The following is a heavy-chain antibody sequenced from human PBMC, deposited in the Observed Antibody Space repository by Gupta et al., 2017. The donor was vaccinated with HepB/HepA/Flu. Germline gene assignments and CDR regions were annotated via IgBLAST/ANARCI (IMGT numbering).Heavy chain of an antibody. Sequence: EVQLLESGGGLVQPGGSLRLSCAASGFTFSSYAMSWVRQAPGKGLEWASAISGSGGSTYYADSVKGRFTISRDNSKNTLYLQMNSLRAEDTAVYYCAKAQTIVVVIPPDYWGQGTLVTVSS. D-gene: IGHD3-22*01. J-gene: IGHJ4*02. V-gene: IGHV3-23*01. CDR3: AKAQTIVVVIPPDY. CDR2: ISGSGGST. CDR1: GFTFSSYA.